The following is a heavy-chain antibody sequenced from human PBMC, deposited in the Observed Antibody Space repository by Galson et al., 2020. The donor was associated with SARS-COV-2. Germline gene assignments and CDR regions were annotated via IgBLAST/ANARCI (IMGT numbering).Heavy chain of an antibody. Sequence: GGSLRLSCAASGFTFSNAWMSWVRQAPGKGLEWVGRIKSKTDGGTTDYAAPVKGRFTISRDDSKNTLYLQINSLKTEDTAVYYCTTISTRITMIVVVPYYYYGMDVWGQGTTVTVSS. CDR3: TTISTRITMIVVVPYYYYGMDV. CDR1: GFTFSNAW. J-gene: IGHJ6*02. V-gene: IGHV3-15*01. D-gene: IGHD3-22*01. CDR2: IKSKTDGGTT.